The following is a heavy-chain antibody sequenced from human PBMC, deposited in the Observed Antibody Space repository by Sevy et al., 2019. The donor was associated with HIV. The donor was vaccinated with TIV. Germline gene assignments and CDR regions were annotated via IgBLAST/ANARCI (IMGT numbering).Heavy chain of an antibody. J-gene: IGHJ4*02. Sequence: GESLKISCKGSGYSFTSYWIDWVRQMPGKGLEWMGSTYPGDSDTRYSPSIQGQVTISADKSITTAYLQWSSLKASDTAMYYCGRPAGYYDTSGYSLIDKWGQGTLVTVSS. CDR3: GRPAGYYDTSGYSLIDK. CDR2: TYPGDSDT. V-gene: IGHV5-51*01. D-gene: IGHD3-22*01. CDR1: GYSFTSYW.